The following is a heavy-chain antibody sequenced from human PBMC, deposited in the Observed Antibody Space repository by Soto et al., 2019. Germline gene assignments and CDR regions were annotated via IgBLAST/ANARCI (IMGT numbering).Heavy chain of an antibody. D-gene: IGHD1-1*01. CDR1: GLTVRGKKY. Sequence: DVQLVASGGGLIQPGGSLRLSCAALGLTVRGKKYITWVRQAPGKGLEWVSALYDVDGTYYADSAKGRFTISRDNSNSIIYLQMNSLGPDDTAVYYCASWLEREHAYDIWGLGTMVTVSS. CDR2: LYDVDGT. V-gene: IGHV3-53*01. CDR3: ASWLEREHAYDI. J-gene: IGHJ3*02.